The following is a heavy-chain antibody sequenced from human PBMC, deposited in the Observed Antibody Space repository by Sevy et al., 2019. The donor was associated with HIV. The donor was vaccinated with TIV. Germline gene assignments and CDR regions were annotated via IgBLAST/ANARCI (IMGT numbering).Heavy chain of an antibody. V-gene: IGHV4-30-4*01. Sequence: SETLSLTCTVSGGSISSGDYYWSWIRQPPGKGLEWIGYIYYSGSTYYNPSLKSRVTISVDTSKNQFSLKLSSVTAADTAVYYCARGGGGLIAVAGTGTFDIWGQGTMVTVSS. D-gene: IGHD6-19*01. J-gene: IGHJ3*02. CDR1: GGSISSGDYY. CDR2: IYYSGST. CDR3: ARGGGGLIAVAGTGTFDI.